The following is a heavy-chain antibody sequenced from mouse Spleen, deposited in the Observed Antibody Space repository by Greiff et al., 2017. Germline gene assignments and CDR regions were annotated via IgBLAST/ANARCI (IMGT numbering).Heavy chain of an antibody. Sequence: EVMLVESGGGLVKLGGSLKLSCAASGFTFSSYAMSWVRQTPEKRLEWVATISSGGGNTYYPDSVKGRFTISRDNAKNTLYLQMSSLKSEDTAMYYCARQDGYYFYWYFDVWGAGTTVTVSS. V-gene: IGHV5-9*01. CDR3: ARQDGYYFYWYFDV. CDR2: ISSGGGNT. CDR1: GFTFSSYA. J-gene: IGHJ1*01. D-gene: IGHD2-3*01.